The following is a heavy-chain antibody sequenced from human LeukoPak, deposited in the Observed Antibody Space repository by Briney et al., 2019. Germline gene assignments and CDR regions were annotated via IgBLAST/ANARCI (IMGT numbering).Heavy chain of an antibody. V-gene: IGHV1-46*03. CDR2: INPSGGST. CDR3: ASGSLGVRGVTPFDY. J-gene: IGHJ4*02. Sequence: ASVKVSCKASGYTFTSYYMHWVRQAPGQGLEWMGIINPSGGSTSYAQKFQGGVTMTRDTSTSTVYMELSSLRSEDTAVYYCASGSLGVRGVTPFDYWGQGTLVTVSS. D-gene: IGHD3-10*01. CDR1: GYTFTSYY.